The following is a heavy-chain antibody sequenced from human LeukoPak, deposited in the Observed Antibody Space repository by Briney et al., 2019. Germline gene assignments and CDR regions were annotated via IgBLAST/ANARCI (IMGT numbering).Heavy chain of an antibody. CDR3: TREQDREAAGTVIGDY. V-gene: IGHV3-7*01. Sequence: GGSLRLSCVASGFTFSSRDWMTWVRQAPGKGLEWVANIKQDGSEKNYVDSVKGRFTISRDNAKNSVDLQMNSLRVEDTAVYYCTREQDREAAGTVIGDYWGQGALVTVSS. CDR1: GFTFSSRDW. J-gene: IGHJ4*02. CDR2: IKQDGSEK. D-gene: IGHD6-13*01.